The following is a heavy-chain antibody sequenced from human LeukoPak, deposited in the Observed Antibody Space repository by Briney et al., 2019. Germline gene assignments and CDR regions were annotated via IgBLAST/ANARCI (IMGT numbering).Heavy chain of an antibody. CDR2: IKQDGSEK. D-gene: IGHD2/OR15-2a*01. J-gene: IGHJ4*02. CDR1: GFTFSSDW. Sequence: GGYLRLSCAASGFTFSSDWMDWVRQAPGKGLEWVANIKQDGSEKYYVDSVKGRFTISRDNANKSLYLQMNSLRAEDTAVYYCVRALLSSDAYWGQGTLVTVS. CDR3: VRALLSSDAY. V-gene: IGHV3-7*04.